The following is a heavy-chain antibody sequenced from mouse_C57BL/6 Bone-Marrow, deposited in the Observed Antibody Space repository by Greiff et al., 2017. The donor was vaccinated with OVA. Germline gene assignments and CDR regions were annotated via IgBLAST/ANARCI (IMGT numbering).Heavy chain of an antibody. D-gene: IGHD2-2*01. CDR1: GYTFTDYY. CDR2: IFPGSGST. J-gene: IGHJ2*01. CDR3: ARRERGVYGYDY. V-gene: IGHV1-75*01. Sequence: QVQLQQSGPELVKPGASVKISCKASGYTFTDYYINWVKQRPGQGLEWIGWIFPGSGSTYYNEKFKGKATLTVDKTSSTAYMLLSSLTSEDSAVYYCARRERGVYGYDYWGQGTTLTVSS.